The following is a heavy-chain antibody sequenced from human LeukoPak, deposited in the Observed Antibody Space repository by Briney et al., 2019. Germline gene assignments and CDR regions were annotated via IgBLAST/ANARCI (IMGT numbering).Heavy chain of an antibody. CDR2: IYSGGST. D-gene: IGHD5-18*01. Sequence: GGSLRLSCAASGFTVSSNYMSWVRQAPGKGLEWVSVIYSGGSTYYADPVKGRFTISRDNSKNTLYLQMNSLRAEDTAVYYCARSVDTAMVFDYWGQGTLVTVSS. CDR1: GFTVSSNY. V-gene: IGHV3-66*01. CDR3: ARSVDTAMVFDY. J-gene: IGHJ4*02.